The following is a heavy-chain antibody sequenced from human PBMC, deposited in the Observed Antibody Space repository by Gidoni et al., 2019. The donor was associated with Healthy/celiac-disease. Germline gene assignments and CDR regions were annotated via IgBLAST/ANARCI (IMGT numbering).Heavy chain of an antibody. V-gene: IGHV4-34*01. CDR1: GGSFSGYY. CDR3: ARPGYDFRYFDL. J-gene: IGHJ2*01. Sequence: QVQLQQWGAGLLKPSETLSLTCAVYGGSFSGYYWSWISQPPGNGLEWIGDIHHSGSTNYNPSLKSRVTISVDSSKNHVSLKLSSVTAADTAVYYCARPGYDFRYFDLWGRGTLVTVSS. CDR2: IHHSGST. D-gene: IGHD5-12*01.